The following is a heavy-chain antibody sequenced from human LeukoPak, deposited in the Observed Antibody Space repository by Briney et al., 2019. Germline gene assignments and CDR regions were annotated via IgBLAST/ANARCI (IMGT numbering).Heavy chain of an antibody. Sequence: GGSLRLSCAASGFTFSSYWMHWVRQAPGKGLVWVSRINTDGRITNYADSVKGRFTISRDNAKNTLFLQMNSLRAEDTAVYYCARMDIGLVRDWGQGTLVTVSS. D-gene: IGHD3-10*01. CDR1: GFTFSSYW. V-gene: IGHV3-74*01. CDR2: INTDGRIT. J-gene: IGHJ4*02. CDR3: ARMDIGLVRD.